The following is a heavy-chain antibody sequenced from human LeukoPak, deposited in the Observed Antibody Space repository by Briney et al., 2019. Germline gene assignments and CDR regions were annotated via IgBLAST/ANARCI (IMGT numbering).Heavy chain of an antibody. CDR1: GFTFRNYG. CDR3: ATVRGGSGTYYNDY. J-gene: IGHJ4*02. D-gene: IGHD3-10*01. V-gene: IGHV3-33*01. Sequence: GGSLRLSCAASGFTFRNYGMEWVRQAPGEGLEWVAVIWYDGSNKYYADSVKGRFTISRDNSKNTLYLQMNSLRAEDTSVYYCATVRGGSGTYYNDYWGQGTLVTVSS. CDR2: IWYDGSNK.